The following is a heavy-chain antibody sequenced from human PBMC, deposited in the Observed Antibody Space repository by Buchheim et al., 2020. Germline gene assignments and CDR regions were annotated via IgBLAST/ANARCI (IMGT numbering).Heavy chain of an antibody. CDR3: ARSRLLDY. Sequence: EVQLLESGGGLVQPGEPLRLSCEASGFTFVNVAMHWFRQAPGKGLEWVSSAGTGGAGFYAESVKGRFSVSRDNSMNTLYLHMTSLRAEDTAIYYCARSRLLDYWSQGT. CDR2: SAGTGGAG. J-gene: IGHJ4*02. CDR1: GFTFVNVA. D-gene: IGHD3-10*01. V-gene: IGHV3-23*01.